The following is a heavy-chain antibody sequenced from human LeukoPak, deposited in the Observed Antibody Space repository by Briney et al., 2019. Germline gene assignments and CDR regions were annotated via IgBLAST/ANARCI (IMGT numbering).Heavy chain of an antibody. CDR2: INTNTGNP. Sequence: ASVKVSCKASGYTFTSYAMNWVRQAPGQGLEWMGWINTNTGNPTYARGFTGRFVFSLDTSVSTAYLQISSLKAEDTAVYYCASNSDIVVVPAVHGDAFDIWGQGTMVTVSS. J-gene: IGHJ3*02. D-gene: IGHD2-2*01. V-gene: IGHV7-4-1*02. CDR3: ASNSDIVVVPAVHGDAFDI. CDR1: GYTFTSYA.